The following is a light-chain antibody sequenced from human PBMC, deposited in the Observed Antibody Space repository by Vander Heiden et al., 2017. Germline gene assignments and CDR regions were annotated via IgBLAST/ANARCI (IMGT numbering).Light chain of an antibody. CDR3: SSYTTSGTRV. Sequence: QSALTQPASVSGSLGQSITISCAGTSSDVGGYDSVSWYQQHPGKAPKRMIYDVTYRPSGVSIRFSGSKSGNTASLTISGLQAEDESDYYCSSYTTSGTRVFGTGTNVTVL. CDR1: SSDVGGYDS. J-gene: IGLJ1*01. V-gene: IGLV2-14*03. CDR2: DVT.